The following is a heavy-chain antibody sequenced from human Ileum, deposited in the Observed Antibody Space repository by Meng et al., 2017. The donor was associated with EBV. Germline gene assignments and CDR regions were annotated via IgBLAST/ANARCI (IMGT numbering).Heavy chain of an antibody. CDR1: GFAFSNAW. CDR2: IKSATVGGTT. CDR3: VSSWSDP. V-gene: IGHV3-15*01. J-gene: IGHJ5*02. Sequence: GESGGGLVKSGGSLRLSCAASGFAFSNAWMSWVRQARGKGLEWVARIKSATVGGTTDYAAAVKGRFTISRDDSKNMVFLQMNSLKTEDTAVYYCVSSWSDPWGQGTLVTVSS.